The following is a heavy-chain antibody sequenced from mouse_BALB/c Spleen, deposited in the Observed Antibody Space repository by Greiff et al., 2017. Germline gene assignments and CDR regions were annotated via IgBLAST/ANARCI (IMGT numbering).Heavy chain of an antibody. CDR3: ARRLNYGTGLAMDY. CDR1: GFTFSSYA. J-gene: IGHJ4*01. Sequence: EVKLMESGGGLVKPGGSLKLSCAASGFTFSSYAMSWVRQSPEKRLEWVAEISSGGSYTYYPDTVTGRFTISRDNAKNTLYLEMSSLRSEDTAMYYCARRLNYGTGLAMDYWGQGTSVTVSS. CDR2: ISSGGSYT. V-gene: IGHV5-9-4*01. D-gene: IGHD1-1*01.